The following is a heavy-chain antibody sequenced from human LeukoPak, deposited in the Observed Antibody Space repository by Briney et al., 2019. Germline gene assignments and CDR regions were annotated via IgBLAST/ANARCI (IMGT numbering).Heavy chain of an antibody. CDR1: GGSISSSTW. V-gene: IGHV4-4*02. J-gene: IGHJ4*02. Sequence: NPSETLSLTCAVSGGSISSSTWWPWVRLPPGKGLEWIGEIFHSGSKNLNPSLKSRLTMSVDESKHEFSLKLTSVTAADTAVYYCASGGLVPRYLDHWGQGALVTVSS. D-gene: IGHD3-9*01. CDR3: ASGGLVPRYLDH. CDR2: IFHSGSK.